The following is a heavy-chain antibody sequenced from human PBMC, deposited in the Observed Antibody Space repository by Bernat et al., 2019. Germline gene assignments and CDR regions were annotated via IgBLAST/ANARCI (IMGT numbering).Heavy chain of an antibody. CDR1: GGSISSSSYY. CDR3: VRQDCSRTSCYVGGYYGGLEV. CDR2: IYCSGST. V-gene: IGHV4-39*01. D-gene: IGHD2-2*01. Sequence: QLQLQESGPGLLKPSETLSLTCTVSGGSISSSSYYWGWIRQPPGKGLEWIGSIYCSGSTYYNPPLESRVTISVDTSKNQFCPKLSTVSAAGTGVYYGVRQDCSRTSCYVGGYYGGLEVWGQGTTVTVPS. J-gene: IGHJ6*02.